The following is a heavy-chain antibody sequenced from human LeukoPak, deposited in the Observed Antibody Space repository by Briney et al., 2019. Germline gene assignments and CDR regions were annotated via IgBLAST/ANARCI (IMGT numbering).Heavy chain of an antibody. CDR3: AKGSCSSTTCLKTD. D-gene: IGHD2-2*01. Sequence: GGSLRLSCAASGFTFSSYAMHWVRQTPGKGLEWVAVISYDGIDKYYADSVKGRFTISRDNSRNTLYLQMNSLRSEDTALYYCAKGSCSSTTCLKTDWGQGTPVTVSS. V-gene: IGHV3-30*18. CDR2: ISYDGIDK. CDR1: GFTFSSYA. J-gene: IGHJ4*02.